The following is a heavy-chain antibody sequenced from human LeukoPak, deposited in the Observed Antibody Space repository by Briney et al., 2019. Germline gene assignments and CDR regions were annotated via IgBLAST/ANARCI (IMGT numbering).Heavy chain of an antibody. J-gene: IGHJ4*02. CDR2: ISSSGRTI. V-gene: IGHV3-48*03. CDR1: GFTFISYE. D-gene: IGHD4-11*01. Sequence: PGGSLRLSCAASGFTFISYERNWVRQAPGKGLEWVSYISSSGRTIYYADSVQGRFTISRDNAKNSLYLQMNSLRAEDTAVYYCAVNYDLDYWGQGTLVTVSS. CDR3: AVNYDLDY.